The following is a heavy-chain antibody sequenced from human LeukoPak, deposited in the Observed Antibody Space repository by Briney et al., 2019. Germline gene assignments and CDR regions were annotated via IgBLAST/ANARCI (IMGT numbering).Heavy chain of an antibody. CDR2: INPNSGGT. V-gene: IGHV1-2*04. CDR3: ARAVSGYSSGWLPDY. CDR1: GYTFTGYY. D-gene: IGHD6-19*01. Sequence: ASVKVSCKASGYTFTGYYMHWVRQAPGQGLEWMGSINPNSGGTNYAQKFQGWVTMTRDTSISTAYMELSRLRSDDTAVYYCARAVSGYSSGWLPDYWGQGTLVTVSS. J-gene: IGHJ4*02.